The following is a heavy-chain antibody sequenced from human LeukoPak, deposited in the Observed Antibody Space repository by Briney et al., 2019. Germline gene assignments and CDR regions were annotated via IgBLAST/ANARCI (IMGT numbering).Heavy chain of an antibody. D-gene: IGHD1-26*01. Sequence: SETLSLTCSVSGGPISSSSYYWGWIRQPPGKGLEWIGSIYYSGSTYYNPSLKSRVTISVDTSKNQFSLKLSSVTAADTAVYYCARRQVGATSRGARRRGYYFDYWGQGTLVTVSS. J-gene: IGHJ4*02. V-gene: IGHV4-39*01. CDR3: ARRQVGATSRGARRRGYYFDY. CDR2: IYYSGST. CDR1: GGPISSSSYY.